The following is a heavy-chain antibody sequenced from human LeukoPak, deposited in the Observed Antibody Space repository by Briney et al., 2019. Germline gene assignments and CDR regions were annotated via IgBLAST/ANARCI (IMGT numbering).Heavy chain of an antibody. CDR3: AREAVDVLYYFDY. Sequence: PGRSLRLSCAASGFTFSSYAMHWVRQAPGKGLEWVAVISYDGSNKYYADSVKGRFTISRDNSKNTLYLQMNSLRAEDTAVYYCAREAVDVLYYFDYWGQGTLVTVSS. D-gene: IGHD3-16*01. V-gene: IGHV3-30*04. CDR1: GFTFSSYA. J-gene: IGHJ4*02. CDR2: ISYDGSNK.